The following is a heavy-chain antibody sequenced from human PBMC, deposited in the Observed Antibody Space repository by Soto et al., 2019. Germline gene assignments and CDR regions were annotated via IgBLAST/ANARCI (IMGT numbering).Heavy chain of an antibody. D-gene: IGHD5-18*01. J-gene: IGHJ4*02. CDR3: ASGGDTASQFLSLFPFGN. CDR1: GCTFSSYA. V-gene: IGHV1-69*13. Sequence: ASVKVSCKASGCTFSSYAISWVRQAPGQGLEWMGGIIPIFGTANYAQKFRGRVTITADESTSTAYMELSSLRSEDTAVYYCASGGDTASQFLSLFPFGNWGQGTLVTVSS. CDR2: IIPIFGTA.